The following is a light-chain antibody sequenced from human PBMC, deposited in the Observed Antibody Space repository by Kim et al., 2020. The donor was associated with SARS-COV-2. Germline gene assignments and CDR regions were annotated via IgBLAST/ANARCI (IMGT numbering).Light chain of an antibody. CDR1: SLRSYY. J-gene: IGLJ2*01. CDR2: GKN. CDR3: NSRDSSGNHVV. Sequence: ALGETIRITCQGDSLRSYYASWYQQKPGQAPVLVIYGKNNRPSGIPDRFSGSSSGNTASLTITGAQAVDEADYYCNSRDSSGNHVVFGGGTKLTVL. V-gene: IGLV3-19*01.